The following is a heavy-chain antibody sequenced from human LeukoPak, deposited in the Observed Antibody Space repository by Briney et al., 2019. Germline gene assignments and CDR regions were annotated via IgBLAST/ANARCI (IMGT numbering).Heavy chain of an antibody. J-gene: IGHJ4*02. CDR3: ATLRGVIINLGDY. Sequence: GASVKVSCKASGYTFTSYAMHWVRQAPGQRLEWMGWINAGNGNTKYSQEFQGRVTITRDTSASTAYMELSSLRSEDTAVYYCATLRGVIINLGDYWGQGTLVTVSS. CDR1: GYTFTSYA. V-gene: IGHV1-3*03. CDR2: INAGNGNT. D-gene: IGHD3-10*01.